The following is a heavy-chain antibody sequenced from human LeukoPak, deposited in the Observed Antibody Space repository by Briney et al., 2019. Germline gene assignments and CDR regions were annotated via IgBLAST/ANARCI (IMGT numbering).Heavy chain of an antibody. V-gene: IGHV3-21*01. Sequence: KPGGSLRLSCAAPGFTFSTNSMNWVRQAPGKGLEWVSSIGISSSHTFYADSVKGRFTISRDNAENSVYLQMNSLRAEDTAVYYCAKDLTTVATPYYYYYMDVWGKGTTVTVSS. CDR1: GFTFSTNS. CDR3: AKDLTTVATPYYYYYMDV. CDR2: IGISSSHT. D-gene: IGHD4-23*01. J-gene: IGHJ6*03.